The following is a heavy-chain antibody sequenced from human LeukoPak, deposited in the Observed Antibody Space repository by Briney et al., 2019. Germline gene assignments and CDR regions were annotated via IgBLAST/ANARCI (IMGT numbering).Heavy chain of an antibody. V-gene: IGHV3-74*01. D-gene: IGHD3-22*01. CDR3: VRSAYYDSGGYYYDS. J-gene: IGHJ4*02. CDR2: ISPDGSTT. CDR1: GFTFSSYW. Sequence: GGSLRLSCAGSGFTFSSYWLHWVRHAPGKGLVWVSRISPDGSTTNLADSVKGRCTISRDNPKNTLYLQMSSLRAEDTAVYYCVRSAYYDSGGYYYDSWGQGTLVTVSS.